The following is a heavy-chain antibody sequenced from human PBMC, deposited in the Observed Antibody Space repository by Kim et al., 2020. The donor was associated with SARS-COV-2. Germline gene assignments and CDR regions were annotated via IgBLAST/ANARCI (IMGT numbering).Heavy chain of an antibody. D-gene: IGHD2-21*02. Sequence: ASVKVSCKASGYTFTSYGISWVRQAPGQGLEWMGWISAYNGNTNYAQKLQGRVTMTTDTSTSTAYMELRSLRSDDTAVYYCARDPGRGVVTRWYYFDYWGQGTLVTVSS. V-gene: IGHV1-18*01. J-gene: IGHJ4*02. CDR3: ARDPGRGVVTRWYYFDY. CDR1: GYTFTSYG. CDR2: ISAYNGNT.